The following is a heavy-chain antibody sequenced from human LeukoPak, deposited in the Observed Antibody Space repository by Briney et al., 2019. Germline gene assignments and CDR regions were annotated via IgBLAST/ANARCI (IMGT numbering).Heavy chain of an antibody. CDR1: GGSISSYY. V-gene: IGHV4-59*08. D-gene: IGHD3-9*01. CDR3: ATRYYDILTGYYYFDY. Sequence: SETLSLTCTVSGGSISSYYWTWIRQPPGKGLEWIGYIYYSGSTNYNPSLRSRVTISLDTSKNQFSLKLSSVTAADTAVYYCATRYYDILTGYYYFDYWGQGTLDTVSS. J-gene: IGHJ4*02. CDR2: IYYSGST.